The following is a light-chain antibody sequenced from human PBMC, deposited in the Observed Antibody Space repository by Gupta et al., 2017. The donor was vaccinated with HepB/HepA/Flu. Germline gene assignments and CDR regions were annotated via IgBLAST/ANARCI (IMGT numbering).Light chain of an antibody. CDR1: NIGSRS. CDR3: QVWDRNSDRV. CDR2: DDG. J-gene: IGLJ3*02. V-gene: IGLV3-21*03. Sequence: SYVLTQPPSVSVAPGKTARITCGGNNIGSRSVHWYQQKPGQAPVLVVYDDGDRPSGIPERFSGSNSGNTATLTIRRVEAGDEADYCCQVWDRNSDRVFGGGTKLTVL.